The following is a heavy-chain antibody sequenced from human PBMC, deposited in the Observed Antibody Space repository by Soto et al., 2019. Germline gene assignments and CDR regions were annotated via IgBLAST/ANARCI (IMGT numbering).Heavy chain of an antibody. V-gene: IGHV3-48*02. CDR1: GFTFSSYS. J-gene: IGHJ6*02. CDR2: ISSSSSTI. D-gene: IGHD2-15*01. Sequence: PGGSLRLSCAASGFTFSSYSMNWVRQAPGKGLESVSYISSSSSTIYYADSVKGRFTISRDNAKNSLYLQMNSLRDEDTAVYYCARDNCSGGSCYHYYYYYGMDVWGQGTTVTVYS. CDR3: ARDNCSGGSCYHYYYYYGMDV.